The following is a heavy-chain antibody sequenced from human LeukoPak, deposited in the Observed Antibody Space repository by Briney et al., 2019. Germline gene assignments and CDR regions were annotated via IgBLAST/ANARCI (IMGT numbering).Heavy chain of an antibody. CDR1: GGSISGYY. CDR3: AKREIDILTGYFLRAGAFDI. D-gene: IGHD3-9*01. Sequence: SETLSLTCTVSGGSISGYYWNWIRQPPGKGLEWIGYVHYGGSTNYNPSLKSRITISVDTSKNQFSLKVNSVTAADTAVYYCAKREIDILTGYFLRAGAFDIWGQGTMVTVSS. J-gene: IGHJ3*02. CDR2: VHYGGST. V-gene: IGHV4-59*08.